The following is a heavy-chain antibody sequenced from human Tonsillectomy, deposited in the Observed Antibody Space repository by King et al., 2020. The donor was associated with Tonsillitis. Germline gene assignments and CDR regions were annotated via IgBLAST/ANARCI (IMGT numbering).Heavy chain of an antibody. J-gene: IGHJ3*02. D-gene: IGHD2-8*02. Sequence: QLQESGSGLVKPSQTLSLTCAVSGGSISNGGYSWSWIRQPPGKGLEWIGYIYHSGTTYYNPSLKSRVTISVDRSKNQFSLKLSSVTAADTAVYYCARALLVSAFDIWGRGTMVTVSS. CDR1: GGSISNGGYS. CDR2: IYHSGTT. V-gene: IGHV4-30-2*01. CDR3: ARALLVSAFDI.